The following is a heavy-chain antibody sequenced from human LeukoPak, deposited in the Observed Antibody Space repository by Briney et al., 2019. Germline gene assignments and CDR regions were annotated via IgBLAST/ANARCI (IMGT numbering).Heavy chain of an antibody. J-gene: IGHJ4*02. CDR3: AGGDYYDSSGYYTDY. D-gene: IGHD3-22*01. Sequence: PSETLSLTCTVSGVSISSYYWSWIRRPPGKGLEWIGYIYYSGSTNYNPSLKSRVTISVDTSKNQFSLKLISVTAADTAVYYCAGGDYYDSSGYYTDYWGQGTLVTVSS. CDR2: IYYSGST. CDR1: GVSISSYY. V-gene: IGHV4-59*01.